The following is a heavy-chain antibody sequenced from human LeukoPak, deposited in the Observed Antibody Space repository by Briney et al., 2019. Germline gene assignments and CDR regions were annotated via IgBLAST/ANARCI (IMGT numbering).Heavy chain of an antibody. D-gene: IGHD5-24*01. V-gene: IGHV1-69*04. J-gene: IGHJ4*02. CDR1: GGTFSSYA. Sequence: GASVKVSCKASGGTFSSYAISWVRQAPGQGLEWMGRIIPILGIANYAQKFQGRVTITADKSTSTAYMELSSLRSDDTAVYYCARPLQSRDGYRNWGQGTLVTVSS. CDR3: ARPLQSRDGYRN. CDR2: IIPILGIA.